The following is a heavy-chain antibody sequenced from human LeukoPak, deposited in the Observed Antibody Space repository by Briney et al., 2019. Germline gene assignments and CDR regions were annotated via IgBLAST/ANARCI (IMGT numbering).Heavy chain of an antibody. CDR1: GGSISSSSFY. V-gene: IGHV4-39*01. CDR3: ARGSGSYYIWDAFDI. J-gene: IGHJ3*02. CDR2: IYYSGST. Sequence: PSETLSLTCTVSGGSISSSSFYWGWIRQPPGKGLEWIGSIYYSGSTYYNPSLKSRVTISVDTSKNQFSLKLSSVTAADTAVYYCARGSGSYYIWDAFDIWGQGTMVTVSS. D-gene: IGHD1-26*01.